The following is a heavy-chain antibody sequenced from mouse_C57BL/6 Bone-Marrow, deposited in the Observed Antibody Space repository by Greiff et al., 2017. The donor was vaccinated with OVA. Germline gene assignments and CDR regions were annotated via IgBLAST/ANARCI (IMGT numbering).Heavy chain of an antibody. D-gene: IGHD4-1*01. CDR3: ARDLTPYYAMDY. CDR2: IYPGSGNT. V-gene: IGHV1-76*01. J-gene: IGHJ4*01. CDR1: GYTFTSYW. Sequence: QVQLQQPGAELVKPGASVKVSCKASGYTFTSYWMHWVKQRPGQGLEWIGRIYPGSGNTYYNEKFKGKATLTAEKSSSTAYMQLSSLTSEDSAVYFCARDLTPYYAMDYWGQGTSVTVSS.